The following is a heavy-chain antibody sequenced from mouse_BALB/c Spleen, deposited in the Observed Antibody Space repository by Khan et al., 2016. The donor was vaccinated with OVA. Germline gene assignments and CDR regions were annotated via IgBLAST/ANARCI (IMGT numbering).Heavy chain of an antibody. CDR3: ALSFLLCAVAY. Sequence: EVQLQESGAELMKPGASVKLSCTVSGFNIKDTYMHWVKQRPEQGLEWIGRIDPANGNTKYDPKFQGKATITADTSSNTAYLQLSSLTSEDTAVYYCALSFLLCAVAYWGQGTSVTVSS. J-gene: IGHJ4*01. CDR2: IDPANGNT. V-gene: IGHV14-3*02. D-gene: IGHD1-2*01. CDR1: GFNIKDTY.